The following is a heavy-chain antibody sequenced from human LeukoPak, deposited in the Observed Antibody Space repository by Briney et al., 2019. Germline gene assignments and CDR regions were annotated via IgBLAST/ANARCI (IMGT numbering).Heavy chain of an antibody. J-gene: IGHJ4*02. V-gene: IGHV3-21*01. CDR2: ITSSSTYI. CDR3: ARVYYYVSGSRWGDYFDY. CDR1: GFTFSNYN. Sequence: KAGGSLRLSCAASGFTFSNYNMNWVRQAPGKGLEWVSSITSSSTYIYYADSVKGRFTISSDNAKISLYLQMNSLRAEDTAVYYCARVYYYVSGSRWGDYFDYWGQGTLVTVSS. D-gene: IGHD3-10*01.